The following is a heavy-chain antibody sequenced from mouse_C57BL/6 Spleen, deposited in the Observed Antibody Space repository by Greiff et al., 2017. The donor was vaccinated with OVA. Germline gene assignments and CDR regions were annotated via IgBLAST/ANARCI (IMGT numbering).Heavy chain of an antibody. CDR2: INPSNGGT. CDR3: ARSAGYQGAMDY. CDR1: GYTFTSYW. V-gene: IGHV1-53*01. Sequence: QVQLQQPGTELVKPGASVKLSCKASGYTFTSYWMHWVKQRPGQGLEWLGNINPSNGGTNYNEKFKSKATLTVDKSTSTAYMQRSSLTSEDSAVDYSARSAGYQGAMDYWGQGTSVTVSS. J-gene: IGHJ4*01. D-gene: IGHD3-1*01.